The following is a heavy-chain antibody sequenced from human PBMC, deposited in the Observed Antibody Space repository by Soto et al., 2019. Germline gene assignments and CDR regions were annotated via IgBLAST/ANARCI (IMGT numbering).Heavy chain of an antibody. CDR3: VGSYYFGDY. D-gene: IGHD3-22*01. J-gene: IGHJ4*02. CDR1: GFTFSSYG. V-gene: IGHV3-30*03. CDR2: ISYDGSNK. Sequence: QVQLVESGGGVVQPGRSLRLSCAASGFTFSSYGMQWVRQAPGKGLQWVAVISYDGSNKYYADSVKGRFTISRDNSKNTLYLQMNSLRAEDTAVYYCVGSYYFGDYWGQGTLVTVSS.